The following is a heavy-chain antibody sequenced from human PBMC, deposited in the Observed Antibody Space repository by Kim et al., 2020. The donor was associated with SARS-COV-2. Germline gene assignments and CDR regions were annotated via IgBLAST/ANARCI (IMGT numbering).Heavy chain of an antibody. CDR1: GFTFGDYA. Sequence: GGSLRLSCTASGFTFGDYAMSWFRQAPGKGLEWVGFIRSKAYGGTTEYAASVKGRFTISRDDSKSIAYLQMNSLKTEDTAVYYCTRQETGDLAYYYGMDVWGQGTTVTVSS. J-gene: IGHJ6*02. CDR3: TRQETGDLAYYYGMDV. CDR2: IRSKAYGGTT. D-gene: IGHD7-27*01. V-gene: IGHV3-49*03.